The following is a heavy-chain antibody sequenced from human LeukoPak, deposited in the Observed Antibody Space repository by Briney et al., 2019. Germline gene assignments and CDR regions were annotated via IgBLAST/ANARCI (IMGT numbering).Heavy chain of an antibody. CDR3: AKDSSGSYLGAFDI. Sequence: GRSLRLSCAASGFTFDDYAMHWVRKAPGKGLEWVSGISWNSGSIGYADSVKGRFTISRDNAKNSLYLQMNSLRAEDTALYYCAKDSSGSYLGAFDIWGQGTMVTVSS. CDR1: GFTFDDYA. V-gene: IGHV3-9*01. J-gene: IGHJ3*02. D-gene: IGHD1-26*01. CDR2: ISWNSGSI.